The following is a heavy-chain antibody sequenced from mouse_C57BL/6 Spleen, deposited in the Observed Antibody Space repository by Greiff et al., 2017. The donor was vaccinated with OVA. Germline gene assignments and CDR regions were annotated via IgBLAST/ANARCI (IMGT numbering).Heavy chain of an antibody. D-gene: IGHD2-1*01. CDR3: ARRSYGNYEYFDV. CDR1: GYAFSSSW. V-gene: IGHV1-82*01. J-gene: IGHJ1*03. Sequence: VKLQESGPELVKPGASVKISCKASGYAFSSSWMNWVKQRPGKGLEWIGRIYPGDGDTNYNGKFKGKATLTADKSSSTAYMQLSSLTSEDSAVYFCARRSYGNYEYFDVWGTGTTVTVSS. CDR2: IYPGDGDT.